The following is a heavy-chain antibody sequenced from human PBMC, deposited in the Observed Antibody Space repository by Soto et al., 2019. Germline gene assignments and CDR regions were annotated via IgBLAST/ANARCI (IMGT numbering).Heavy chain of an antibody. Sequence: TSETLSLTCTVSGGSISSYYWSWIRQPPGKGLEWIGYIYYSGSTNYNPSLKSRVTISVDTSKNQFSLKLSSVTAADTAVYYCAGDSSGYYLLGYWGQGTLVTVSS. D-gene: IGHD3-22*01. J-gene: IGHJ4*02. CDR1: GGSISSYY. CDR3: AGDSSGYYLLGY. CDR2: IYYSGST. V-gene: IGHV4-59*01.